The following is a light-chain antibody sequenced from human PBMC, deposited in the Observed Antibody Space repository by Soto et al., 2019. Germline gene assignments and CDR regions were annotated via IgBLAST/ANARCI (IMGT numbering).Light chain of an antibody. J-gene: IGKJ3*01. Sequence: EIVLTQSPATLSLSPGERATLSCRASQSVGSYLAWYQQKPGQVPRLLIYDAAYRATGIPARFSGSGSGTDFTLTVSSLEPEDFAXYYCQQRNNWPRFTFGPGTKVDIK. CDR3: QQRNNWPRFT. CDR2: DAA. CDR1: QSVGSY. V-gene: IGKV3-11*01.